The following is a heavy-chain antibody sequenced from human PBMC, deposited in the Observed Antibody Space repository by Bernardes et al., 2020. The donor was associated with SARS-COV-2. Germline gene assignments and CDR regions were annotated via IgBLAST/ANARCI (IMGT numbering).Heavy chain of an antibody. CDR1: GGSFSGYY. CDR2: INHSGST. D-gene: IGHD1-26*01. CDR3: ARGRRELLGYFDY. Sequence: SETLSLTRAVYGGSFSGYYWSWIRQPPGKGLEWIGEINHSGSTNYNPSLKSRVTISVDTSKNQFSLKLSSVTAADTAVYYCARGRRELLGYFDYWGQGTLVTVSS. J-gene: IGHJ4*02. V-gene: IGHV4-34*01.